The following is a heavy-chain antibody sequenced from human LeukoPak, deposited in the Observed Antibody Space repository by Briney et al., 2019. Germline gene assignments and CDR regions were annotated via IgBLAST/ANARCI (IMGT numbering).Heavy chain of an antibody. Sequence: GSLRLSCAASRFTFSSYEMNWVRQTPGKGLEWVANIKPDGDEKYYVDSVKGRFTISRDNAKNSLYLQMDSLTAEDTALYYCARDPYYYNSGSFAAFDIWGQGTMVTVSS. CDR1: RFTFSSYE. CDR2: IKPDGDEK. V-gene: IGHV3-7*01. CDR3: ARDPYYYNSGSFAAFDI. J-gene: IGHJ3*02. D-gene: IGHD3-10*01.